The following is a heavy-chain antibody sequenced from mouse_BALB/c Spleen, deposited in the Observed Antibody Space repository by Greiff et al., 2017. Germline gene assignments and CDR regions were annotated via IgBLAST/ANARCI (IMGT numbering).Heavy chain of an antibody. D-gene: IGHD1-1*02. V-gene: IGHV5-6-3*01. CDR3: ARDGGSYYAMDY. CDR1: GFTFSSYG. CDR2: INSNGGST. J-gene: IGHJ4*01. Sequence: EVQGVESGGGLVQPGGSLKLSCAASGFTFSSYGMSWVRQTPDKRLELVATINSNGGSTYYPDSVKGRFTISRDNAKNTLYLQMSSLKSEDTAMYYCARDGGSYYAMDYWGQGTSVTVSS.